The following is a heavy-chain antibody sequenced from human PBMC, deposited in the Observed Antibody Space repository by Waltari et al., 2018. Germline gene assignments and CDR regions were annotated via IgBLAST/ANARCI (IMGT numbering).Heavy chain of an antibody. CDR2: ISSSRSYI. Sequence: EVQLVESGGGLVQPGGSLRLSCAASGFTFSAYRMHWVRQAPGKGLEWVSVISSSRSYIYYADSVKGRFTISRDNAKNSLYLQMNSLRAEDTAVYYCAGRFLEWSPPDYWGQGTLVTVSS. CDR3: AGRFLEWSPPDY. J-gene: IGHJ4*02. D-gene: IGHD3-3*01. V-gene: IGHV3-21*01. CDR1: GFTFSAYR.